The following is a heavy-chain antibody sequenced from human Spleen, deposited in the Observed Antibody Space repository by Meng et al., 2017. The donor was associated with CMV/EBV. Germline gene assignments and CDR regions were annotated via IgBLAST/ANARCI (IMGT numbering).Heavy chain of an antibody. CDR1: GFTFSSYA. Sequence: GESLKISCAASGFTFSSYAMHWVRQAPGKGLEWVAIISYDGSNKYYADSVKGRFTISRDNSKNTLYLQMNSLRTEDTAVFYCARDESGYSRDDYWGQGTLVTVSS. CDR2: ISYDGSNK. J-gene: IGHJ4*02. D-gene: IGHD5-12*01. CDR3: ARDESGYSRDDY. V-gene: IGHV3-30*04.